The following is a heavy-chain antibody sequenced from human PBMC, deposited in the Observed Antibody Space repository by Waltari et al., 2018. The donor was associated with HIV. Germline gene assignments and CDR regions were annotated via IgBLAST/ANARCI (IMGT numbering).Heavy chain of an antibody. CDR1: GFTFSSYA. CDR3: AKDADGDYYFDY. Sequence: EVQLLESGGGLVQPWGFLRLSCAASGFTFSSYAMSWVRQAPGKGLEWVSAISGSGGSTYYADSVKGRFTISRDNSKNTLYLQMNSLRAEDTAVYYCAKDADGDYYFDYWGQGTLVTVSS. J-gene: IGHJ4*02. V-gene: IGHV3-23*01. D-gene: IGHD4-17*01. CDR2: ISGSGGST.